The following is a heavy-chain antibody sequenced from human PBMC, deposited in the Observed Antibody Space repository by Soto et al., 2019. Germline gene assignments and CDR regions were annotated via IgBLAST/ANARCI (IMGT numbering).Heavy chain of an antibody. CDR2: IYWDDDK. CDR3: AHVIVVVVAATRVYALDI. Sequence: QITLKESGPTLVRPTQTLTLTCTFSGFSLSTSEVGVGWIRQPPGKALEWLAVIYWDDDKRYSPSLNSRLTITTDTSKNQVILTMTNMDPVDTATYYCAHVIVVVVAATRVYALDIWGQGTMVTVSS. J-gene: IGHJ3*02. CDR1: GFSLSTSEVG. V-gene: IGHV2-5*02. D-gene: IGHD2-15*01.